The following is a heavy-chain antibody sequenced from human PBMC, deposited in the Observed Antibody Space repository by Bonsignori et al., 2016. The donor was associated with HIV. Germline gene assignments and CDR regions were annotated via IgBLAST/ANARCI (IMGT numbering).Heavy chain of an antibody. V-gene: IGHV3-7*03. CDR2: IKQDGSEK. Sequence: VRQAPGKGLEWVANIKQDGSEKYYVDSVKGRFTISRDNAKNSLYLQMNSLRAEDTAVYYCARGGVLDTAMVHAFDIWGQGTMVTVSS. J-gene: IGHJ3*02. CDR3: ARGGVLDTAMVHAFDI. D-gene: IGHD5-18*01.